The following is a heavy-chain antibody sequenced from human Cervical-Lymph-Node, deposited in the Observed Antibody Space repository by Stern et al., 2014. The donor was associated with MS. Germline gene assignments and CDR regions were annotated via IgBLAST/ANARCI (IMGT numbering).Heavy chain of an antibody. D-gene: IGHD1-26*01. CDR2: IIPTFGTE. V-gene: IGHV1-69*01. J-gene: IGHJ6*02. CDR3: ARGELKEGLVRGMDV. CDR1: GGTFSSYA. Sequence: QVQLVESGAEVKKPGSSVKVSCKASGGTFSSYAISWVRQAPGQGLEWMGGIIPTFGTENYAQKFQGRVTITADESTSTAYMELSSLRSEDTDVYYCARGELKEGLVRGMDVWGQGTTVTVSS.